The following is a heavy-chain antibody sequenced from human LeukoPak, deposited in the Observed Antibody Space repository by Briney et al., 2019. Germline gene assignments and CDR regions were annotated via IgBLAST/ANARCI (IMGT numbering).Heavy chain of an antibody. CDR2: ILYDGTNI. Sequence: PGGSLRLSCAASGFTFSTYAMHWVRQAPGKGLEWVAVILYDGTNIFYADSVKGQFTISRDNPKNPLYLQMNGLRAEDTAVYYCARGGYDGSGTYYSSDYWGQGTLVTVSS. CDR3: ARGGYDGSGTYYSSDY. D-gene: IGHD3-10*01. CDR1: GFTFSTYA. V-gene: IGHV3-30-3*01. J-gene: IGHJ4*02.